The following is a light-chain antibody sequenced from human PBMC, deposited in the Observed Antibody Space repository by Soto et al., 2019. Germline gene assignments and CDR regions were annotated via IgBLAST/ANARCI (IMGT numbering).Light chain of an antibody. Sequence: EIVLTQSPATLSLSPGERATLSCRAIQSVSSYLAWYQQKPGQAPRLLIYDASNRATGIPARFSGSGSGTEFTLTISTLQSEDFAVYYCQQYNNWPPRITCGQGTRLEIK. V-gene: IGKV3-11*01. CDR1: QSVSSY. CDR2: DAS. J-gene: IGKJ5*01. CDR3: QQYNNWPPRIT.